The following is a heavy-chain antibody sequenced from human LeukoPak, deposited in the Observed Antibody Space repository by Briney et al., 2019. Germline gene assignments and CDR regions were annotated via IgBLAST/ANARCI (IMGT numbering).Heavy chain of an antibody. D-gene: IGHD3/OR15-3a*01. Sequence: SETLSLTCSVSGYSISSSYYWGWIRQPPGKGLEWIGSIYYSGNTYYNASLKSQVSISIDTSKNQFSLRLTSVTAADTAVYYCARQTGSGLFILPGGQGTLVTVSS. CDR1: GYSISSSYY. CDR2: IYYSGNT. CDR3: ARQTGSGLFILP. J-gene: IGHJ4*02. V-gene: IGHV4-38-2*01.